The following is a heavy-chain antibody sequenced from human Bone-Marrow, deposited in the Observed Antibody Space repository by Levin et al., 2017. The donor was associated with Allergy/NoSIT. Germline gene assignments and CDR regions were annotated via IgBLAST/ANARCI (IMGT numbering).Heavy chain of an antibody. CDR2: ISAYNGNT. V-gene: IGHV1-18*01. D-gene: IGHD1-1*01. J-gene: IGHJ4*02. CDR1: GYTFTSYG. Sequence: GESLKISCKASGYTFTSYGISWVRQAPGQGLEWMGWISAYNGNTNYAQKLQGRVTMTTDTSTSTAYMELRSLRSDDTAVYYCARAAWDSPILERDYWGQGTLVTVSS. CDR3: ARAAWDSPILERDY.